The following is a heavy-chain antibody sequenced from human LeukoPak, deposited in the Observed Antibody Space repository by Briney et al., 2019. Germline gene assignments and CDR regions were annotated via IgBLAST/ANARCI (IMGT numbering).Heavy chain of an antibody. CDR1: GGSISSSSYY. V-gene: IGHV4-39*01. D-gene: IGHD6-13*01. CDR2: IYYSGST. Sequence: SETLSLTCTVSGGSISSSSYYWGWIRQPPGKGLEWIGSIYYSGSTYYNPSLKSRVTISVDTSKNQFSLKLSSVTAADTAVYYCAGQPSSSWYYDWFDPWGQGTLVTVSS. J-gene: IGHJ5*02. CDR3: AGQPSSSWYYDWFDP.